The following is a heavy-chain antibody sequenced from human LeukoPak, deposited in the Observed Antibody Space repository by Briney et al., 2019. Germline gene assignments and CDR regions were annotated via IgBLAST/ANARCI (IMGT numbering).Heavy chain of an antibody. V-gene: IGHV4-59*11. J-gene: IGHJ4*02. CDR1: GDSISSHS. CDR2: IYYTGSA. CDR3: ARYDSSGYNSY. D-gene: IGHD3-22*01. Sequence: SETLSLTCTVSGDSISSHSWSWIRQPPGKGLEWIGYIYYTGSANYNPSLKSRLTISIDTSKNQFPLTLSSVTAADTAVYYCARYDSSGYNSYWGQGTLVTVSS.